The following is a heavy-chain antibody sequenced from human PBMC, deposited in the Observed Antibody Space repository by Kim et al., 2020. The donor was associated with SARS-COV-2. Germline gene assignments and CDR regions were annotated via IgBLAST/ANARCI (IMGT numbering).Heavy chain of an antibody. D-gene: IGHD6-13*01. Sequence: ASVKVSCKASGYTFTSYAMNWVRQAPGQGLEWMGWINTNTGNPTYAQGFTGRFVFSLDTSVSTAYLQISSLKTEDTAVYYCAREYSSRWPGYYYSYYGLDVWGQGTTVTVSS. CDR3: AREYSSRWPGYYYSYYGLDV. CDR1: GYTFTSYA. V-gene: IGHV7-4-1*02. J-gene: IGHJ6*02. CDR2: INTNTGNP.